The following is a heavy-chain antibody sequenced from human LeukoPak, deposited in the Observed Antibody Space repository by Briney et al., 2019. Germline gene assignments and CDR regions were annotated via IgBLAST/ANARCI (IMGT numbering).Heavy chain of an antibody. V-gene: IGHV1-18*01. D-gene: IGHD3-10*01. Sequence: ASVKVSCKASGYTFTSYGISWVRQAPGQGLEWMGWISAYNGNTNYAQKLQGRVTMTTDTSTSTAYMELRSLRSDDTAVYYCARENSKSVTMVRGAMVDYWGQGTLVTVSS. CDR2: ISAYNGNT. CDR1: GYTFTSYG. CDR3: ARENSKSVTMVRGAMVDY. J-gene: IGHJ4*02.